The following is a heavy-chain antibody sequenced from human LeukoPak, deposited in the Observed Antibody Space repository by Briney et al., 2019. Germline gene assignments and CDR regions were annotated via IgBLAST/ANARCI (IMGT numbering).Heavy chain of an antibody. Sequence: GASVKVSCKASGYTFTSYDINWVRQATGQGLEWMGWMNPNSGNTGYAQKFQGRVTMTRNTSISTAYMELNSLRSEDTAVYYCASVYGDIPRYVDYWGQGTLVTVSS. CDR2: MNPNSGNT. V-gene: IGHV1-8*01. D-gene: IGHD4-17*01. CDR1: GYTFTSYD. J-gene: IGHJ4*02. CDR3: ASVYGDIPRYVDY.